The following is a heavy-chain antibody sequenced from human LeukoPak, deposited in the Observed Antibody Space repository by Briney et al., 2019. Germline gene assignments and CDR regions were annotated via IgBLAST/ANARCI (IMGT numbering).Heavy chain of an antibody. J-gene: IGHJ3*02. CDR1: GGSISPYY. D-gene: IGHD3-10*01. V-gene: IGHV4-59*01. CDR3: AKEGAESFPDAFDI. Sequence: SETLSLTCTVSGGSISPYYWSWLRQPPGKGLEWNGYISYSGSTKNNPSLKSRVTISVDTSKNQFSLKLTSVTAADTAVYYCAKEGAESFPDAFDIWGQGTMITVSS. CDR2: ISYSGST.